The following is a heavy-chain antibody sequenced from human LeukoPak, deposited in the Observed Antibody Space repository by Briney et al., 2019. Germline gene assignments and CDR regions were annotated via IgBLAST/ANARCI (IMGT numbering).Heavy chain of an antibody. CDR3: ARDGYPYYYDSSGYPLDY. V-gene: IGHV1-46*01. CDR1: GYTFISYY. D-gene: IGHD3-22*01. CDR2: INPRGGST. Sequence: GASVKVSCKASGYTFISYYIHWVRQAPGQGLEWMGKINPRGGSTSYAQKLQGRVTMTTDTSTSTAYMELRSLRSDDTAVYYCARDGYPYYYDSSGYPLDYWGQGTLVTVSS. J-gene: IGHJ4*02.